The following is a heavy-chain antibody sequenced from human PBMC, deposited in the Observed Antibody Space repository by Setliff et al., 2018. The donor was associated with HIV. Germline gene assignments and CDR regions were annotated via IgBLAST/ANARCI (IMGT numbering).Heavy chain of an antibody. D-gene: IGHD2-21*02. J-gene: IGHJ6*02. CDR1: GGSISSSSYY. CDR2: IYYSGST. CDR3: ARDYCGGDCYFPYYYYGMDV. V-gene: IGHV4-39*07. Sequence: SETLALTCTVSGGSISSSSYYWGWIRQPPGKGLEWIGSIYYSGSTYYNPSLKSRVTISVDTSKNQFSLKLSSVTAADTAVYYCARDYCGGDCYFPYYYYGMDVWGQGTTVTVSS.